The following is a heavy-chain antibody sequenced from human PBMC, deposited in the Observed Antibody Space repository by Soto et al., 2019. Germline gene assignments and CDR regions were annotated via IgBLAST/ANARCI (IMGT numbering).Heavy chain of an antibody. CDR3: AKDIAARRGYYYYYMDV. Sequence: QVQLVESGGGVVQPGRSLRLSCAASGFTFSSYGMHWVRQAPGKGLEWVAVISYDGSNKYYADSVKGRFTISRDNSKNTLYLQMNSLRAEDTAVYYCAKDIAARRGYYYYYMDVWAKGPRSPSP. CDR1: GFTFSSYG. J-gene: IGHJ6*03. V-gene: IGHV3-30*18. D-gene: IGHD6-13*01. CDR2: ISYDGSNK.